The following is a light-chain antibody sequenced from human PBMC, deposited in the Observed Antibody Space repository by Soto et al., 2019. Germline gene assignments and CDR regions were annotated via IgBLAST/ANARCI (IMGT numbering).Light chain of an antibody. CDR3: CSYAGRYTFYV. CDR2: DVT. Sequence: QSALTQPRSVSGSPGQSVTISCTGTSSVVGGYNYVSWYQQHPGKAPKLMIYDVTKRPSGVPDRFSGSKSGNTASLTISGLQAEDEADYYCCSYAGRYTFYVFGTGTKVTVL. V-gene: IGLV2-11*01. CDR1: SSVVGGYNY. J-gene: IGLJ1*01.